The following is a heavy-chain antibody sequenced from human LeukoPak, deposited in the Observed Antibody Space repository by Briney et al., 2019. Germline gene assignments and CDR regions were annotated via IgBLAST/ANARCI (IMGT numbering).Heavy chain of an antibody. CDR1: GFPFDVYG. Sequence: GGSLRLSCAASGFPFDVYGMHWVRLAPGKGLEWVALIWYDGSNKYYADSVKGRFTISRDNSKNALSLQMNSLRAEDTAVYYCARAHYNWNEPPFDSWGQGTLVTVSS. CDR3: ARAHYNWNEPPFDS. V-gene: IGHV3-33*08. D-gene: IGHD1-20*01. J-gene: IGHJ4*02. CDR2: IWYDGSNK.